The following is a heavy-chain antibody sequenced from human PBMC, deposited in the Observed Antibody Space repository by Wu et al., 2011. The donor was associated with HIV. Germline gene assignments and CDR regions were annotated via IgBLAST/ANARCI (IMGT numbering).Heavy chain of an antibody. J-gene: IGHJ3*02. Sequence: QVQLVQSGAEVKKPGASVKVSCKASGYTFTSYDIKWVRQATGQGLEWMGWMNPNSGNTGYAQKFQGRVTMTRDTSTSTVYMELSSLRSEDTAVYYCARDRTALVRAPFDIWAKGQWSPSLQ. CDR2: MNPNSGNT. D-gene: IGHD5-18*01. CDR1: GYTFTSYD. V-gene: IGHV1-8*02. CDR3: ARDRTALVRAPFDI.